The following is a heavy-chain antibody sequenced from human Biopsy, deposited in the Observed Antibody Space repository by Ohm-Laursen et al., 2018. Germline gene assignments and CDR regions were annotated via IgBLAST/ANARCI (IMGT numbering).Heavy chain of an antibody. CDR2: MSRNNGFI. CDR1: AFKFDDYA. J-gene: IGHJ3*02. V-gene: IGHV3-9*01. CDR3: ARDISPSTFPENTLDI. D-gene: IGHD2/OR15-2a*01. Sequence: SLRLSCAAAAFKFDDYAMHWVRQTPGKGLEWVSGMSRNNGFIGYADSVRGRFTISRDNGQNSLYLQMNNLITKDTAVYYCARDISPSTFPENTLDIWGQGTMVTVSS.